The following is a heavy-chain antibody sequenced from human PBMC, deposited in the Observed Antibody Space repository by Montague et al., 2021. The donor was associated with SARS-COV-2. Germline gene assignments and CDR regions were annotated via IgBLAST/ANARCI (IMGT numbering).Heavy chain of an antibody. CDR2: MYSSGST. CDR1: SGSVSSGGFY. D-gene: IGHD1-26*01. CDR3: TREGGY. V-gene: IGHV4-61*08. Sequence: SETLSLTCTVSSGSVSSGGFYWNWIRQPPGKGLEWIGYMYSSGSTNYNPSLKSRVTISLDASKNQFSLRLSSVTPADTAVYYCTREGGYWSQGTLVTVSS. J-gene: IGHJ4*02.